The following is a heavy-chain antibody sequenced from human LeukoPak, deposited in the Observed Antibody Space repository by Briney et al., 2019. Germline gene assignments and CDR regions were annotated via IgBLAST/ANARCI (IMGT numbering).Heavy chain of an antibody. J-gene: IGHJ5*02. CDR1: GGTFSSYA. D-gene: IGHD2-15*01. CDR2: IIPIFGTA. CDR3: ARSLCSGGSCYSWRERYNWFDP. Sequence: SSVNVSCKASGGTFSSYAISWLRQAPGQGLEWMGGIIPIFGTANYAQKFQGRVTITTDESTSTAYMELSSLRSEDTAVYYCARSLCSGGSCYSWRERYNWFDPWGQGTLVTVSS. V-gene: IGHV1-69*05.